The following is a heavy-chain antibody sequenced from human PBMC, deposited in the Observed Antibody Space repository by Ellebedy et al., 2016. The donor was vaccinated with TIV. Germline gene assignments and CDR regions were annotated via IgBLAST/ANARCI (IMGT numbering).Heavy chain of an antibody. D-gene: IGHD6-13*01. J-gene: IGHJ6*02. Sequence: ASVKVSCKASGYTFTANYIHWVRQAPGKGLEWMGWINPDSGGTNFAQRFQGRVTMTRDTSVNTAYMELSRLESGDTAVYYCARVRRGSSGMDVWGQGTTVIVS. CDR2: INPDSGGT. CDR3: ARVRRGSSGMDV. V-gene: IGHV1-2*02. CDR1: GYTFTANY.